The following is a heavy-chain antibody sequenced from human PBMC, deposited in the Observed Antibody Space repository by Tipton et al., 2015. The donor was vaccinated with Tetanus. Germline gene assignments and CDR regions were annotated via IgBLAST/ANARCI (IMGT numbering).Heavy chain of an antibody. Sequence: TLSLTCTVSGGSISSGDYYWSWIRQPPGKGLEWIGYIYYSGSTYYNPSLKSRVTISVDTSKNQFSLKLSSVTAADTAVYYCARSDYYYDSSGYLAGDAFDIWGQGTMVTVSS. CDR3: ARSDYYYDSSGYLAGDAFDI. D-gene: IGHD3-22*01. CDR1: GGSISSGDYY. V-gene: IGHV4-30-4*01. J-gene: IGHJ3*02. CDR2: IYYSGST.